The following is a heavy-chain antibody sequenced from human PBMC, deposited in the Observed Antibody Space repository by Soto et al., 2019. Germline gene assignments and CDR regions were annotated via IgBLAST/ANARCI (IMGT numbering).Heavy chain of an antibody. V-gene: IGHV3-15*01. Sequence: EVQLVESEGGLVKPGGSLRLSCAASGFTFTKAWMSWVRQAPGKGLEWVGRIKTKTDGGTADYAAPMKGRFAISRDDSKNTLYLQMNSLKTEDTAVYYCTTGAAGHWGQGTLVTISS. CDR2: IKTKTDGGTA. D-gene: IGHD6-25*01. J-gene: IGHJ1*01. CDR1: GFTFTKAW. CDR3: TTGAAGH.